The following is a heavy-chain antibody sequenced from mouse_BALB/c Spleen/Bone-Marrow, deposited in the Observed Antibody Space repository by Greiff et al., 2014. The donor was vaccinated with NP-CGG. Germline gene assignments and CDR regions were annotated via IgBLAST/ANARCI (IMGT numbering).Heavy chain of an antibody. CDR1: GFTFSTYA. CDR2: ISSSGSYT. CDR3: SRLRMITTYFDV. Sequence: VQLQQSGGGLAKPGGSLQLSCAASGFTFSTYAMSWVRQTPEKRLVWVATISSSGSYTYYPDSVKGRFTISRDNAKNTLYLQMSSLRSEDTAMFYCSRLRMITTYFDVWGAGTTVTVSS. V-gene: IGHV5-9-3*01. D-gene: IGHD2-4*01. J-gene: IGHJ1*01.